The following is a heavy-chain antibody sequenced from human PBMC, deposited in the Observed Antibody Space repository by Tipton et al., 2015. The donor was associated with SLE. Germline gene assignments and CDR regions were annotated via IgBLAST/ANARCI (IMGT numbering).Heavy chain of an antibody. D-gene: IGHD7-27*01. J-gene: IGHJ2*01. Sequence: SLRLSCAASGFTFRSYGMHWVRQAPGEGLEWVADISYDGGNQHYADSVKGRFTISRDNSKNTLYLQMNSLRAEDTAVYYCARVGIYWYFDLWGRGTLVTVSS. CDR1: GFTFRSYG. CDR2: ISYDGGNQ. V-gene: IGHV3-30*03. CDR3: ARVGIYWYFDL.